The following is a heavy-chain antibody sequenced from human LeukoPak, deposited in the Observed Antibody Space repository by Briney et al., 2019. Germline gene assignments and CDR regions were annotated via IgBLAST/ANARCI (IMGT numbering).Heavy chain of an antibody. CDR1: GYTFTGYY. CDR2: INPNSGGT. D-gene: IGHD6-13*01. J-gene: IGHJ5*02. CDR3: ARGGSSSLRGNWFDP. V-gene: IGHV1-2*02. Sequence: ASVKVSCKASGYTFTGYYMHWVRQAPGQGLEWMGWINPNSGGTNYAQKFQGRVTMTRDTSISTAYMELSRLRSDDTAVYYCARGGSSSLRGNWFDPWGRGTLVTVSS.